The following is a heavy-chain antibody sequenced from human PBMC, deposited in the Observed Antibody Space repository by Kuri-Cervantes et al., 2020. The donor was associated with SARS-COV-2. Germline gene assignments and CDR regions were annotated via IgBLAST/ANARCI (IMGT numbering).Heavy chain of an antibody. V-gene: IGHV3-49*04. CDR1: GFTFSSYA. Sequence: GGSLRLSCAASGFTFSSYAMSWVRQAPGKGLEWVGFIRSKAYGGTTEYAASVKGRFTISRDDSKSIAYLQMNSLKTEDTAVYHCTRDDFWSGYSNYWGQGTLVTVSS. CDR2: IRSKAYGGTT. J-gene: IGHJ4*02. D-gene: IGHD3-3*01. CDR3: TRDDFWSGYSNY.